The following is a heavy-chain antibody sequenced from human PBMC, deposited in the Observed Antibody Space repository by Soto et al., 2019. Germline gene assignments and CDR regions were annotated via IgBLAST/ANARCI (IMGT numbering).Heavy chain of an antibody. V-gene: IGHV3-21*06. CDR2: ISSHGRDI. CDR1: GFTFTSDS. J-gene: IGHJ4*02. CDR3: ARGAALAGKLDL. Sequence: VQLLESGGGLVKPGGSVRLSCEASGFTFTSDSMTWVRQAPGKGLEWVSSISSHGRDIFYADSVKGRFTISRDNAKDSLHLQMNSLTGEDSAVYYCARGAALAGKLDLWGQGTLVTVSS. D-gene: IGHD6-19*01.